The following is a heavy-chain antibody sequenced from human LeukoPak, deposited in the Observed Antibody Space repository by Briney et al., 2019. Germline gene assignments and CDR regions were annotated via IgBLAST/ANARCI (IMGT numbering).Heavy chain of an antibody. CDR3: ARVVIAVAGSESYYYYMDV. J-gene: IGHJ6*03. Sequence: SQTLSLTCAISGDSFSSNSAAWNWIRQSPSRGLEWLGRTYYRSKWYNDYAVSVKSRITINPDTSKNQFSLQLNSVTPEDTAVYYCARVVIAVAGSESYYYYMDVWGKGTTVTVSS. V-gene: IGHV6-1*01. CDR1: GDSFSSNSAA. CDR2: TYYRSKWYN. D-gene: IGHD6-19*01.